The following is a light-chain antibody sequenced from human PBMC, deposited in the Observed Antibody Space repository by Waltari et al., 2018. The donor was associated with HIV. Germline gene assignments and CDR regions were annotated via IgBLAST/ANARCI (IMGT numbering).Light chain of an antibody. V-gene: IGLV1-44*01. J-gene: IGLJ3*02. CDR1: SSNIGSNI. CDR2: SNN. CDR3: AACDDSLNAWV. Sequence: QSVLTQPPSASGTPGQRVSISCSGSSSNIGSNIVNWYQQLPGTAPKLLIYSNNQRPSRVPDRFSGSKSGTSAALAISGLKCEEEADYYCAACDDSLNAWVFGGGTKLTVL.